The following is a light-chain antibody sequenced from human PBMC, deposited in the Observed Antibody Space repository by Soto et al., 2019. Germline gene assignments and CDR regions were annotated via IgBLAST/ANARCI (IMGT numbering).Light chain of an antibody. V-gene: IGLV1-44*01. Sequence: QSELTQPPSASGTPGQRVTISCSGSSSNIGSNTVSWYQQLPGTAPKLLIYSNNQRPSGVPDRFSGSKSGTSASLAISGFQSEDEADYYCAAWDDSLNGVVFGGGTQLTVL. CDR2: SNN. CDR1: SSNIGSNT. J-gene: IGLJ7*01. CDR3: AAWDDSLNGVV.